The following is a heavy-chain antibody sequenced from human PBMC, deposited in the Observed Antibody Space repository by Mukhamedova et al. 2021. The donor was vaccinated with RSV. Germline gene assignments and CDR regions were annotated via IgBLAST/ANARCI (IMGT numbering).Heavy chain of an antibody. CDR3: ARGRIDSSGYYSLYWYFDL. Sequence: IGEINHSGSTNYNPSLKSRVTISVDTSKNQFSLKLSSVTAADMAVYYCARGRIDSSGYYSLYWYFDLWGRGTLVTVSS. J-gene: IGHJ2*01. D-gene: IGHD3-22*01. CDR2: INHSGST. V-gene: IGHV4-34*01.